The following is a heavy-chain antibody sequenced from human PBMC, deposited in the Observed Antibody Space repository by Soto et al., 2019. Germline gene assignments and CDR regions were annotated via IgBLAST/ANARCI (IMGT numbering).Heavy chain of an antibody. CDR3: TAVSAVATHDSP. D-gene: IGHD5-12*01. CDR1: GLIFSKAW. Sequence: EVQLVDSGGGLVEPGGSLRVTCAASGLIFSKAWMNWVRKAPGKGLEWVGRIRSNSDGGTTDYAAPVRGRFTMSRHDSQNTEYLQMNSLKSEDTAVYYCTAVSAVATHDSPWNQGALGIVSS. CDR2: IRSNSDGGTT. J-gene: IGHJ5*02. V-gene: IGHV3-15*07.